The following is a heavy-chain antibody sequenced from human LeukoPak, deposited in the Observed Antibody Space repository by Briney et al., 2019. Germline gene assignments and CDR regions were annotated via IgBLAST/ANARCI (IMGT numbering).Heavy chain of an antibody. CDR1: GDSISSDTYY. Sequence: SETLSLTCTVAGDSISSDTYYWSWLRQPAGKGVQWLGRIYTSGSTNYNPSLKSRVTMSVDTSKNQFSLKLSSVTAADTAVYYCARDGGYRYYYDSSGYLSLDVWGKGTTVTISS. CDR2: IYTSGST. CDR3: ARDGGYRYYYDSSGYLSLDV. D-gene: IGHD3-22*01. J-gene: IGHJ6*04. V-gene: IGHV4-61*02.